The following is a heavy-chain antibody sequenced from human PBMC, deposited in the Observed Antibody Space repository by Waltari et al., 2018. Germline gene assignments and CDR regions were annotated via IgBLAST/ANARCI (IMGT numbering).Heavy chain of an antibody. CDR1: GGTFSNHA. J-gene: IGHJ4*02. Sequence: QVQLVQSGAEVRMPGSSVKVSCKTSGGTFSNHAISWVRQAPGQGLEWMGRRIPVLEIVNYAQKLQGRVTITADKSTSTTYMELSSLRSEDTAVYYCTRPRTYYYDESGFYQDESLDFWGQGTLVTVSS. CDR2: RIPVLEIV. V-gene: IGHV1-69*04. D-gene: IGHD3-22*01. CDR3: TRPRTYYYDESGFYQDESLDF.